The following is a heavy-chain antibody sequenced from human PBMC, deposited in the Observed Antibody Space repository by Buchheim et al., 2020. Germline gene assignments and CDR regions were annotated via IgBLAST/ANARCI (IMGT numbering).Heavy chain of an antibody. CDR1: GGSISSGSYY. D-gene: IGHD2-15*01. Sequence: VQLQESGPGLVKPSQTLSLTCTVSGGSISSGSYYWSWIRQPAGKGLEWIGRIYTSGSTNYNPSLKSRVTISVDTSKNQFSLKLSSVTAADTAVYYCARDRCSGGSCYLAYWGQGTL. CDR3: ARDRCSGGSCYLAY. J-gene: IGHJ4*02. CDR2: IYTSGST. V-gene: IGHV4-61*02.